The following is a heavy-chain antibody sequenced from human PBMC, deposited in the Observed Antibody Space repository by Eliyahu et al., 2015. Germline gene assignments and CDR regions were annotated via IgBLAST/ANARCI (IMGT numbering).Heavy chain of an antibody. J-gene: IGHJ4*02. CDR1: GFXFXSXX. CDR2: INFSGDST. V-gene: IGHV3-23*01. CDR3: AKDLRYFYGSGTYYKDY. Sequence: EVQLLESGGGLVQPGGSLRLSCAASGFXFXSXXMSWVRQAPGKGLGWVSGINFSGDSTYYADSVKGRFTVTRDNSKNTLYLQMSSLRVEDTAVYYCAKDLRYFYGSGTYYKDYWGQGTLVTVSS. D-gene: IGHD3-10*01.